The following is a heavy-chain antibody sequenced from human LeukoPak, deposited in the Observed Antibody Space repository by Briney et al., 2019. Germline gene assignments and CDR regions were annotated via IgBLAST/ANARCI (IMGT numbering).Heavy chain of an antibody. CDR1: CGSISSSSYY. D-gene: IGHD4-17*01. J-gene: IGHJ4*02. CDR2: IYYSGST. V-gene: IGHV4-39*07. Sequence: PSETLSLTCTVSCGSISSSSYYWGWIRQPPGKGLEWIGSIYYSGSTYYNPSLKSRVTISVDTSKNQFSLKLSSVTAADTAVYYCARYGRAWALDYWGQGTLVTVSS. CDR3: ARYGRAWALDY.